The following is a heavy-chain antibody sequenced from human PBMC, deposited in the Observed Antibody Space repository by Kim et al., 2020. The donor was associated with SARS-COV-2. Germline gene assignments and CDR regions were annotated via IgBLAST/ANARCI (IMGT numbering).Heavy chain of an antibody. D-gene: IGHD3-22*01. V-gene: IGHV3-21*04. CDR3: AREGFNYYDSSGYYGDAFDI. CDR1: GFTFSSYS. J-gene: IGHJ3*02. Sequence: GGSLRLSCAASGFTFSSYSMNWVRQAPGKGLEWVSSISSSSSYIYYADSVKGRFTISRDNAKNSLYLQMNSLRAEDTAVYYCAREGFNYYDSSGYYGDAFDIWGQGTMVTVSS. CDR2: ISSSSSYI.